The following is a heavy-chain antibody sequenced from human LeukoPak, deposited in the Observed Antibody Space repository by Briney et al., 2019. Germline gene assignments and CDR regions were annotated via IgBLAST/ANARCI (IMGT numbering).Heavy chain of an antibody. D-gene: IGHD3-10*01. CDR2: INPKSGDT. J-gene: IGHJ3*01. CDR3: STLVRESPAFDV. Sequence: ASVKVSCKASGYTFTGYYMHWVRQAPGQGLEYRGWINPKSGDTNCAQKFQGRVTMTRDTSISTAYMELSRLRSDDTAVYYCSTLVRESPAFDVWGPGTMVTVSS. V-gene: IGHV1-2*02. CDR1: GYTFTGYY.